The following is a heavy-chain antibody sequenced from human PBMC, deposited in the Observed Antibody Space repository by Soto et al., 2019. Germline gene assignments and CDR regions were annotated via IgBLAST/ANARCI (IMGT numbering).Heavy chain of an antibody. CDR1: GFTFTRYS. Sequence: GESLKISCAASGFTFTRYSMNWVRQAPGKGLEWVSSISSTTNYIYYGDSMKGRFTISRDNAKNSLYLEMNSLRAEDTAVYYCERESEDFKSKFDYWGQGTLVTVS. CDR3: ERESEDFKSKFDY. CDR2: ISSTTNYI. V-gene: IGHV3-21*06. J-gene: IGHJ4*02.